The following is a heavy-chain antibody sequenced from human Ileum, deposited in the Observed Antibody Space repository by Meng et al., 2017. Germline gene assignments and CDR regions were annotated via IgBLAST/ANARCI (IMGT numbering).Heavy chain of an antibody. V-gene: IGHV4-34*01. CDR1: GGSFSGYY. CDR2: INHSGST. CDR3: SRTSYYDNSGYYPG. D-gene: IGHD3-22*01. Sequence: QEQLPPWGAGLLKPSETLSLTCAVYGGSFSGYYWSWIRQPPGKGLEWIGEINHSGSTNYNPSLKSRVTISVDTSKNQFSLKLSSVTAADTAVYYCSRTSYYDNSGYYPGWGQGTLVTVSS. J-gene: IGHJ4*02.